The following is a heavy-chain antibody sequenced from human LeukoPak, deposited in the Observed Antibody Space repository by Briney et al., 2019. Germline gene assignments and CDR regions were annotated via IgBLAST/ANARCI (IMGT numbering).Heavy chain of an antibody. CDR1: VYTFTSYG. J-gene: IGHJ4*02. CDR2: ITAYNDNT. CDR3: ARALLWFGEPSHIDY. Sequence: ASVKVSCKASVYTFTSYGISCVRQAPGQGLEWMGWITAYNDNTNYAQKLQGRVNMNTDTSTSTAYMELRSLRPDDTAVYYCARALLWFGEPSHIDYWGQGTLVTASS. V-gene: IGHV1-18*01. D-gene: IGHD3-10*01.